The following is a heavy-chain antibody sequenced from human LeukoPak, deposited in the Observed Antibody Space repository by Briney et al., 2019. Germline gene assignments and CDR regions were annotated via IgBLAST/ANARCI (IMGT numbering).Heavy chain of an antibody. CDR2: IYYSGTT. Sequence: SQTLSLTCSVSGGSISNYYWTWIRQPPAKGLGWMGYIYYSGTTNYNPSLTSQVPISIDTSTNQFSLNLSSVTAADTALYYCARRKAVRPDYYFDFWGQGTLVTV. V-gene: IGHV4-59*08. J-gene: IGHJ4*02. CDR3: ARRKAVRPDYYFDF. CDR1: GGSISNYY. D-gene: IGHD6-6*01.